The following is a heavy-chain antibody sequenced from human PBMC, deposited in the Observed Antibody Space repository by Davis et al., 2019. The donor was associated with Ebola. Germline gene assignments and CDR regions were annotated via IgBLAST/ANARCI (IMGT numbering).Heavy chain of an antibody. J-gene: IGHJ4*02. CDR2: INPNSGGT. D-gene: IGHD1-26*01. Sequence: ASVKVSCKASGYTFTGYYMHWVRQAPGQGLEWMGWINPNSGGTNYAQKFQGWVTMTRDTSISTAYMELSRLRYDDTAVYYCARGGGSSKRTMGYWGQGTLVTVSS. CDR1: GYTFTGYY. CDR3: ARGGGSSKRTMGY. V-gene: IGHV1-2*04.